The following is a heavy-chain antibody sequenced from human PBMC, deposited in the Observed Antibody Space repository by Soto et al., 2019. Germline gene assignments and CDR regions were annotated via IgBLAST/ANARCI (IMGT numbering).Heavy chain of an antibody. CDR3: ARDLYDFWSGYYHDPFDY. V-gene: IGHV1-18*01. CDR1: GYTFTSYG. Sequence: ASVKVSCKASGYTFTSYGISWVRQAPGQGLEWMGWISAYNGNTNYAQKLQGRVTMTTDTSTSTAYMELRSLRSDDTAVYYCARDLYDFWSGYYHDPFDYWGQGTLVTVSS. D-gene: IGHD3-3*01. J-gene: IGHJ4*02. CDR2: ISAYNGNT.